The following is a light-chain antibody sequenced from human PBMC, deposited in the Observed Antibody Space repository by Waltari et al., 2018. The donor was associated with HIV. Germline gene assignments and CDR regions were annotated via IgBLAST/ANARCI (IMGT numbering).Light chain of an antibody. Sequence: QSALTQPRSVSGSPGQSVTISCTGTSSDVGVYNFVSWYQQHPGKAPKLMIYDVSKRPSGGPDRCSGSKSGNTASLTISGLQAEDEADYYCCSYAGSYPVVFGGGTKLTVL. J-gene: IGLJ2*01. V-gene: IGLV2-11*01. CDR3: CSYAGSYPVV. CDR1: SSDVGVYNF. CDR2: DVS.